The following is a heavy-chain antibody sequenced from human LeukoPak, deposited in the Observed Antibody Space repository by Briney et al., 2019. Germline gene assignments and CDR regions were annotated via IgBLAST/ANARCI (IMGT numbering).Heavy chain of an antibody. Sequence: PGGSLRLSCATSGFTFRSYSMRWVRQVPGKGLEWVANIKQDGSEKYYVDSVKGRFTISRDNARNSLYLQMNSLRAEDTAVYYCAGAMGTSYGFWSGSYMVSYYYYMDVWGQGTTVTVSS. J-gene: IGHJ6*03. CDR3: AGAMGTSYGFWSGSYMVSYYYYMDV. V-gene: IGHV3-7*01. D-gene: IGHD3-3*01. CDR2: IKQDGSEK. CDR1: GFTFRSYS.